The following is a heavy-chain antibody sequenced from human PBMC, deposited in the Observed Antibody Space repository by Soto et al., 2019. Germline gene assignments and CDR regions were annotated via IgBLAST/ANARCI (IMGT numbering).Heavy chain of an antibody. CDR2: ISGSGGST. CDR3: AKVRSGYIDY. J-gene: IGHJ4*02. V-gene: IGHV3-23*01. Sequence: LRLSCAASGFTFSSYAMSWVRQAPGKGLEWVSAISGSGGSTYYADSVKGRFTISRDNSKNTLYLQMNSLRAEDTAVYCGAKVRSGYIDYWGQGTLVTVSS. CDR1: GFTFSSYA.